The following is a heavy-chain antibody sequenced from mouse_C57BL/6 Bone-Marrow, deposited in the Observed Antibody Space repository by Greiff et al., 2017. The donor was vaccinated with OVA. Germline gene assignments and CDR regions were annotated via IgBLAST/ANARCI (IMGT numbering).Heavy chain of an antibody. CDR1: GFTFSSYG. Sequence: EVQLVESGGDLVKPGGSLKLSCAASGFTFSSYGMSWVRQTPDKRLEWVATISSGGSYTYYPDSVKGRFTISRDNAKNTLYLQMSSLKSEDTAMYYCARPPIYYAMDYWGQGTSVTVSS. J-gene: IGHJ4*01. V-gene: IGHV5-6*01. CDR3: ARPPIYYAMDY. CDR2: ISSGGSYT.